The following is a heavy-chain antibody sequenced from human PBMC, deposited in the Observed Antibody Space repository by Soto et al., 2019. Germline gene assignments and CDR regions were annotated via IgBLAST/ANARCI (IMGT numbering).Heavy chain of an antibody. J-gene: IGHJ3*02. CDR3: AGGYGSGSYRHAFDI. V-gene: IGHV3-7*04. CDR1: GFTFSSYW. D-gene: IGHD3-10*01. CDR2: IKQDGSEK. Sequence: GGSLRLSCAASGFTFSSYWMSWVRQAPGKGLEWVANIKQDGSEKYYVDSVKGRFTISRDNAKNSLYLQMNSLRAEDTAVYYCAGGYGSGSYRHAFDIWGQGTMVTVSS.